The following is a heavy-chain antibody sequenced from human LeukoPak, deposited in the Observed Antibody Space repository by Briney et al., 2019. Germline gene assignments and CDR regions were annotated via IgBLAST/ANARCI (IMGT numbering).Heavy chain of an antibody. Sequence: PSETLSLTCSVSGYSIGTGYYWGWIRQPPGQGLQWIGSIYGDGTTFYNPSLKSRLTISIDTSKNQFSLKLTSLTAADTAVYYCARPNTWITEGFDHWGQGALVTVSS. CDR1: GYSIGTGYY. V-gene: IGHV4-38-2*01. D-gene: IGHD3-16*01. CDR2: IYGDGTT. J-gene: IGHJ5*02. CDR3: ARPNTWITEGFDH.